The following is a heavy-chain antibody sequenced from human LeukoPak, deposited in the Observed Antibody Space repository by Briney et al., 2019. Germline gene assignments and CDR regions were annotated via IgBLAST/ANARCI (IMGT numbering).Heavy chain of an antibody. CDR3: GRGPKAGGPHHDMDV. CDR1: GFTFSSYS. J-gene: IGHJ6*02. CDR2: ISSSSSYI. D-gene: IGHD2-15*01. Sequence: PGGSLRLSCAASGFTFSSYSMNWVRQAPGKGLEWVSSISSSSSYIYYADSVKGRFTISRDNAKNSLYLQMNSLRADDTAVYYCGRGPKAGGPHHDMDVWGRGTTVTVSS. V-gene: IGHV3-21*04.